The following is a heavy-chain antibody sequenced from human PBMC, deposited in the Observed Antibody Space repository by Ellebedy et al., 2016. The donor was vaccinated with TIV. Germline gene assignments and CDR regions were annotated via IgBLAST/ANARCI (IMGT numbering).Heavy chain of an antibody. D-gene: IGHD3/OR15-3a*01. J-gene: IGHJ3*02. CDR1: GHSITSGFY. V-gene: IGHV4-38-2*02. CDR2: VYRSGNT. Sequence: MPSETLSLTCTVSGHSITSGFYWGWIRQHPGRGLVWIGTVYRSGNTYYNPSLESRVTMSIDTSENQFSLKLTSVTAADTAVYYCARVDWDLQADRGTFDIWGQGTIVTVSS. CDR3: ARVDWDLQADRGTFDI.